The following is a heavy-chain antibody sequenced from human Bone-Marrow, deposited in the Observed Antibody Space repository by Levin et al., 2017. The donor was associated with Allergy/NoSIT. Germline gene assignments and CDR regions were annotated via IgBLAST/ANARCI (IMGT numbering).Heavy chain of an antibody. D-gene: IGHD1-26*01. Sequence: GESLKISCKASGYTFTGYYMHWVRQAPGQGLEWMGWINPNSGGTNYAQKFQGRVTMTRDTSISTAYMELSRLRSDDTAVYYCARDGSNSGSYDWFDPWGQGTLVTVSS. CDR3: ARDGSNSGSYDWFDP. CDR1: GYTFTGYY. CDR2: INPNSGGT. J-gene: IGHJ5*02. V-gene: IGHV1-2*02.